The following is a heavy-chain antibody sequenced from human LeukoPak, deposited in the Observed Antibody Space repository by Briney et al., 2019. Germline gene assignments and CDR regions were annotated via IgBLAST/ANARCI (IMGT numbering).Heavy chain of an antibody. CDR2: IYGGTTTRT. J-gene: IGHJ4*02. Sequence: GGSLRLSCVASGFTFSKYTMSWVRQAPGKGLEWVSGIYGGTTTRTFYAESVKGRFTISRDNSKNTLYLQMNSLRDEDTATYYCAKDVTPDGLWDIDYWAQGTLITVSS. CDR3: AKDVTPDGLWDIDY. V-gene: IGHV3-23*01. D-gene: IGHD4-17*01. CDR1: GFTFSKYT.